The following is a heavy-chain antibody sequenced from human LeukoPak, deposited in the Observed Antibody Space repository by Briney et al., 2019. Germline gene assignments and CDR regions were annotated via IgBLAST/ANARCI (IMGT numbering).Heavy chain of an antibody. CDR1: GYTFTSYA. Sequence: GASVKVSCKASGYTFTSYAMNWVRQAPGQGLEWMGWINTNTGNPTYAQGFTGRFVFSLDTSVSTAYMQISSLKAEDTAVYYCASQIYCGGDCSLDYWGQGTLVTVSS. J-gene: IGHJ4*02. CDR3: ASQIYCGGDCSLDY. CDR2: INTNTGNP. V-gene: IGHV7-4-1*02. D-gene: IGHD2-21*02.